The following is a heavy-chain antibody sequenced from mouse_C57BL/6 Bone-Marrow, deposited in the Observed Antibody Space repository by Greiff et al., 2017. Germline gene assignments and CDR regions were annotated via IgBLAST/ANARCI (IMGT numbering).Heavy chain of an antibody. V-gene: IGHV1-39*01. Sequence: VHVKQSGPELVKPGASVKISCKASGYSFTDYNMNWVKQSNGQSLEWIGVINPNYGATSYNQKFKGKATLTVDQSSSTAYMQLNSLTSEDSAVYYWARENVFHYYYAMDYWGQGTSVTVSS. J-gene: IGHJ4*01. CDR3: ARENVFHYYYAMDY. CDR2: INPNYGAT. CDR1: GYSFTDYN.